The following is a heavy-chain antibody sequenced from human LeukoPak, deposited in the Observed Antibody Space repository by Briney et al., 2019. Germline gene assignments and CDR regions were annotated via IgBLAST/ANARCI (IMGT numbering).Heavy chain of an antibody. CDR2: IYYSGST. V-gene: IGHV4-59*08. Sequence: TSETLSLTCTVSGGSISSYYWSWIRQPPGKGLEWIGYIYYSGSTNYNPSLKSRVTISVDTSKNQFSLKLSSVTAADTAVYYCARSDDLGSAADMWGQGTLVTVSS. J-gene: IGHJ4*02. CDR3: ARSDDLGSAADM. D-gene: IGHD6-13*01. CDR1: GGSISSYY.